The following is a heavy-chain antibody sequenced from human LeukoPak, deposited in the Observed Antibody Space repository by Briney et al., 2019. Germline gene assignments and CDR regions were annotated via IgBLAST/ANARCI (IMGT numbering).Heavy chain of an antibody. Sequence: GGSLRLSCAASGFTFSDYYMSWIRQAPGKGLEWVSYISSSGSTIYYADSVKGRFTISRDNSKNTLYLQMNSLRAEDTAVYYCAKGRDGYNADFDYWGQGTLVTVSS. D-gene: IGHD5-24*01. V-gene: IGHV3-11*01. J-gene: IGHJ4*02. CDR1: GFTFSDYY. CDR3: AKGRDGYNADFDY. CDR2: ISSSGSTI.